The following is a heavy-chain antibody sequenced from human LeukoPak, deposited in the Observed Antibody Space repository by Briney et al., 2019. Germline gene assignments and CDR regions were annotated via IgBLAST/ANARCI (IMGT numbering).Heavy chain of an antibody. Sequence: SETLSLTCSVSGXSISGSSYYWGWIRQPPVKGLEWIGSISYSGSTYYTPSLKSRVTISVDTSRNQFSLKLSSVTAADTAVYYCARWKGYDVLTGYYMFFDYWGQGTLVTVSS. CDR2: ISYSGST. CDR1: GXSISGSSYY. V-gene: IGHV4-39*01. J-gene: IGHJ4*02. CDR3: ARWKGYDVLTGYYMFFDY. D-gene: IGHD3-9*01.